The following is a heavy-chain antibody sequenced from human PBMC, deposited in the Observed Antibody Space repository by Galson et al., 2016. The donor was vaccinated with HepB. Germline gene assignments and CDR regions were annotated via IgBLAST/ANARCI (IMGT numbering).Heavy chain of an antibody. D-gene: IGHD3-10*01. CDR1: GGSFSGYY. Sequence: SETLSLTCSVYGGSFSGYYWSWIRQPPGKGLEWIGEIKESGSTSYNPSLKSRVTITVDTSKRQFSLKLSSVTAADTAVCYCARDPEFYYGSGSSYRYHYYALDVWGKGTTVTVSS. CDR3: ARDPEFYYGSGSSYRYHYYALDV. J-gene: IGHJ6*04. V-gene: IGHV4-34*01. CDR2: IKESGST.